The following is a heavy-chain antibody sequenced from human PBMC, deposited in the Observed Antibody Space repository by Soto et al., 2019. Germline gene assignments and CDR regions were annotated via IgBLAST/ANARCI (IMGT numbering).Heavy chain of an antibody. Sequence: QVRLVESGGGVVQPGRSLRLSCAASGFTFSRFGMHWVRQAPGKGLEWVAVISYDGSSKYYGDSVKGRFTISRDNSKNMLYLQMYSLRTEDTAVYYCGREDSSSWCASCCCLRRGMDVWGQGTTVTVSS. J-gene: IGHJ6*02. D-gene: IGHD6-13*01. CDR1: GFTFSRFG. CDR2: ISYDGSSK. CDR3: GREDSSSWCASCCCLRRGMDV. V-gene: IGHV3-30*03.